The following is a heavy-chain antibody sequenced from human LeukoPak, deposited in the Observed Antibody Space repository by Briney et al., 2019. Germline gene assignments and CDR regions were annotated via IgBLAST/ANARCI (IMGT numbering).Heavy chain of an antibody. Sequence: SETLSLTCTVSGGSISSYYWSWIRQSAGKGLEWIGHIYTTGSTNYNPSFKSRVTVSVDRSKNQFSLKLSSVTAADTAVYYCARAKQLEKFYFDYWAGEPWSPSPQ. D-gene: IGHD1-1*01. J-gene: IGHJ4*02. CDR2: IYTTGST. V-gene: IGHV4-4*07. CDR3: ARAKQLEKFYFDY. CDR1: GGSISSYY.